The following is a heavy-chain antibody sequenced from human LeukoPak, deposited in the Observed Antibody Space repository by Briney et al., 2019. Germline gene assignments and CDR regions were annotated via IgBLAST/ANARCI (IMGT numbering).Heavy chain of an antibody. Sequence: GGSLRLSCAASGFTFSSYAMSWVRQAPGKGLEWVSAISGSGGSTYYADSVKGRFTISRDNAKNSLYLQMNSLRAEDTAMYYCARGSGWDLAYWGQGTLLTVSS. J-gene: IGHJ4*02. CDR3: ARGSGWDLAY. CDR2: ISGSGGST. D-gene: IGHD3-3*01. V-gene: IGHV3-23*01. CDR1: GFTFSSYA.